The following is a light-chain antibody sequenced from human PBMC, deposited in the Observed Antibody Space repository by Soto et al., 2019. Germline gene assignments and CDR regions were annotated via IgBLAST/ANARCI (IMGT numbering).Light chain of an antibody. CDR1: SSDVGSYNL. CDR3: CSYAGSSTYV. V-gene: IGLV2-23*01. CDR2: EGS. J-gene: IGLJ1*01. Sequence: QSALTQPASVSGSPGQSITISCTGTSSDVGSYNLVSWYQQHLGKAPKLMIYEGSKRPSGVSNRFSGSKSGNTASLTISGLQAEDEADYYCCSYAGSSTYVFGNGTKVTVL.